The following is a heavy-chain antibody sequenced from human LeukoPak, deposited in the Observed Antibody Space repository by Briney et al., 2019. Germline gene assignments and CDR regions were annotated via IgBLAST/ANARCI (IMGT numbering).Heavy chain of an antibody. CDR3: ARGYYYYSPHMDY. D-gene: IGHD3-10*01. J-gene: IGHJ4*02. Sequence: PSETQSLICTVSSHSNSRGGDYWSWIRQHPAEGLEWIGYIYYSGSTYYNPSHKSRVTISVDTSKNQFSLKLSSVTAADTAVYYCARGYYYYSPHMDYWGQGTLVTVSS. CDR1: SHSNSRGGDY. V-gene: IGHV4-31*03. CDR2: IYYSGST.